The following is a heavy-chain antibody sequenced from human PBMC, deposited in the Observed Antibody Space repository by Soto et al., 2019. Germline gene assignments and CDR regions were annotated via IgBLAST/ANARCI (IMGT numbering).Heavy chain of an antibody. CDR1: GFTFRSYA. CDR3: ARALDTTMASKDNWFDP. J-gene: IGHJ5*02. Sequence: QVQLVESGGGVVQPGRSLRLSCAASGFTFRSYAMHWVHQAPGKGLEWVAVISSDENNRSYADSVKGRFTISRDNTKNTLDLQVDSLRAEDTAVYYCARALDTTMASKDNWFDPWGQGTLVTVSS. V-gene: IGHV3-30-3*01. CDR2: ISSDENNR. D-gene: IGHD5-18*01.